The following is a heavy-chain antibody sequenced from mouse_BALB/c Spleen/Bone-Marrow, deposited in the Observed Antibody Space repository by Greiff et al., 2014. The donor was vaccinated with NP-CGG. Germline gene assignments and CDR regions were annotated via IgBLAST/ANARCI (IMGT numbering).Heavy chain of an antibody. CDR3: AREGYYGSPFAY. CDR2: INPSTGYT. Sequence: QVQLKESGAELAKPGASVKMSCKASGYTFTSYWMHWVKQRPGQGLEWIGYINPSTGYTEYNQKFKDKATLTADKSSSTAYMQLSSLTSEDSAVYYCAREGYYGSPFAYWGQGTLVTASA. V-gene: IGHV1-7*01. D-gene: IGHD1-1*01. J-gene: IGHJ3*01. CDR1: GYTFTSYW.